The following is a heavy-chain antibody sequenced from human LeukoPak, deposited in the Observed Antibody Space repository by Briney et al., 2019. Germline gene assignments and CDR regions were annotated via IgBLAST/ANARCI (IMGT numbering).Heavy chain of an antibody. J-gene: IGHJ4*02. CDR3: ARMRYGSGSYTYFDY. D-gene: IGHD3-10*01. Sequence: SETLSLTCTVSGGPISTLYWSWIRPPAGKGLEWIGRVYTSGRTNYNPSLKSRVTMSVNTSKNQFSLKLSSVTAADTAVYYCARMRYGSGSYTYFDYWGQGTLVTVPS. V-gene: IGHV4-4*07. CDR2: VYTSGRT. CDR1: GGPISTLY.